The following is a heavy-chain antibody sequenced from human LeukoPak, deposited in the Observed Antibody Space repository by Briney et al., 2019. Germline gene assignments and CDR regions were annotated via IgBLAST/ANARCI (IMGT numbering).Heavy chain of an antibody. CDR2: INPNSGGT. D-gene: IGHD1-1*01. V-gene: IGHV1-2*02. J-gene: IGHJ3*02. CDR3: ARVSKKLRGAFDI. Sequence: ASVKVSCTASGYTFTGYYMHWVRQAPGQGLEWMGWINPNSGGTNYAQKFQGRVTMTRDTSISTAYMELSRLRSDDTAVYYCARVSKKLRGAFDIWGQGTMVAVSS. CDR1: GYTFTGYY.